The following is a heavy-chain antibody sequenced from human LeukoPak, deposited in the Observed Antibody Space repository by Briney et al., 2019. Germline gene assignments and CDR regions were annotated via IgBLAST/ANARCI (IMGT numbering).Heavy chain of an antibody. V-gene: IGHV4-34*01. Sequence: SETLSLTCAVYGGSFSGYYWSWIRQPPGKGLEWIGEINHSGSTNYNPSLKSRVTISVDTSKNQFSLKLSSVTAADTAVYYCARDQTAAGTNYWGQGTLVTVSS. CDR2: INHSGST. D-gene: IGHD6-13*01. CDR1: GGSFSGYY. J-gene: IGHJ4*02. CDR3: ARDQTAAGTNY.